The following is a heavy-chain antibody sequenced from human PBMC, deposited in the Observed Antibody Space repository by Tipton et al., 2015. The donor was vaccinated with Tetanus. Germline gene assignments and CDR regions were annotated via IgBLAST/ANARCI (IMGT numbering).Heavy chain of an antibody. Sequence: SLRLSCAASGFSLGSYGMHWVRQAPGKGLEWVAVIWYDGRNKNYAASVKGRFSISRDNSNNTLYLQMNSLKTEDTAVYYCSPYSSEGMNVWGQGTTVTVSS. CDR3: SPYSSEGMNV. J-gene: IGHJ6*02. D-gene: IGHD2-21*01. CDR1: GFSLGSYG. V-gene: IGHV3-33*01. CDR2: IWYDGRNK.